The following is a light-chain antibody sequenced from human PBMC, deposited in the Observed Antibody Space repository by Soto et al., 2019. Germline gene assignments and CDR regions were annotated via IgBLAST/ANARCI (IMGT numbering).Light chain of an antibody. Sequence: QSVLTHPASVSGSPGQSITISCTGTSSDVGGYNYVSWYQQHPGKAPKLMIYDVSNRPSGVSNRFSASKSGNTASLTISGLQAEDEADYYCSSYTSSSTPLFDGGTKLTVL. CDR2: DVS. V-gene: IGLV2-14*01. J-gene: IGLJ2*01. CDR1: SSDVGGYNY. CDR3: SSYTSSSTPL.